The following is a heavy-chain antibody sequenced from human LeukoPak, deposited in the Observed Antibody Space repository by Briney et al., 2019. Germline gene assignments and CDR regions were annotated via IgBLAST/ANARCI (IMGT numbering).Heavy chain of an antibody. Sequence: PSETLSLTCAVYGGSFSGYYWSWIRQPPGKGLEWIGEINHSGSTNYNPSLKSRVTISVDTSKNQFSLKLSSVTAADTAVYYCARGLLQPYDYWGQGTLVTVSS. CDR3: ARGLLQPYDY. CDR2: INHSGST. V-gene: IGHV4-34*01. CDR1: GGSFSGYY. J-gene: IGHJ4*02. D-gene: IGHD3-22*01.